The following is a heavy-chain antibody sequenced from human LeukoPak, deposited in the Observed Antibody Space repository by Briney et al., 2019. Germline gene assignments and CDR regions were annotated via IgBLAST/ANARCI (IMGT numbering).Heavy chain of an antibody. Sequence: GGSLRLSCAASGFTFSSYWMSWIRQAPGKGLEWLSYISSSGSTIYYADSVKGRFTISRDDAKNSLYVQMNSLRAEDTAVYYCARERYYYDSTYYYVKYFDYWGQGTLVTVSS. J-gene: IGHJ4*02. CDR2: ISSSGSTI. CDR1: GFTFSSYW. D-gene: IGHD3-22*01. CDR3: ARERYYYDSTYYYVKYFDY. V-gene: IGHV3-11*01.